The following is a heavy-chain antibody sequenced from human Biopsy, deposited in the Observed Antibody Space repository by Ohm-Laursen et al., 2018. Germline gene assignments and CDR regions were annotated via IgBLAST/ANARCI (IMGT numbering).Heavy chain of an antibody. D-gene: IGHD3-22*01. Sequence: ASVKVSCKASGYTFPSYGISWVRQAPGQGLEWMGWISAYNGNRNYAQKFQGRVTVTTDTSTSTAYMELRSLRSDDTAVYFCAREEDNSGYDYYGMDVWGQGTTVTVSS. CDR2: ISAYNGNR. V-gene: IGHV1-18*01. CDR1: GYTFPSYG. CDR3: AREEDNSGYDYYGMDV. J-gene: IGHJ6*02.